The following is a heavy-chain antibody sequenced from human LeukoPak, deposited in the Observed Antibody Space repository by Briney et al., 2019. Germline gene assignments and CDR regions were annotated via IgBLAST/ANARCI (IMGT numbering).Heavy chain of an antibody. V-gene: IGHV1-18*01. CDR1: GYTFTSYG. CDR2: ISAYNGNT. Sequence: ASAKVSCKASGYTFTSYGISWVRQAPGQGLEWMGWISAYNGNTNYAQKLQGRVTMTTDTSTSTAYMELRSLRSDDTAVYYCARDYGPTHYYGSGTLLSPDYWGQGTLVTVSS. CDR3: ARDYGPTHYYGSGTLLSPDY. J-gene: IGHJ4*02. D-gene: IGHD3-10*01.